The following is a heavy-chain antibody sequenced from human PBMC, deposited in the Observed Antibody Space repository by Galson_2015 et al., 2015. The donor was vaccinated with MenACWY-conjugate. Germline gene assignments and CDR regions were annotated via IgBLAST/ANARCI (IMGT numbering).Heavy chain of an antibody. CDR3: AKGKYCTTTSCTLHVPWWLDS. CDR1: GFIFSSHW. Sequence: SLRLSCAGSGFIFSSHWMHWVRQLPGEGLIWVSRMNGDGSIIDYADSVKGRFTISRDNPKNTLFLQMDSLRAEDTAVYYCAKGKYCTTTSCTLHVPWWLDSWGQGTLVTVSS. CDR2: MNGDGSII. J-gene: IGHJ5*01. D-gene: IGHD2-2*01. V-gene: IGHV3-74*01.